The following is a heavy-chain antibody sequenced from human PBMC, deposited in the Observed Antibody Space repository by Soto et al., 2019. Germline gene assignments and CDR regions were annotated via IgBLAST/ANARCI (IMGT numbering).Heavy chain of an antibody. J-gene: IGHJ6*02. V-gene: IGHV4-31*03. CDR1: GGSISSGGYY. D-gene: IGHD3-3*01. CDR2: IYYSGST. Sequence: TLSLTCTVSGGSISSGGYYWSWIRQHPGKGLEWIGYIYYSGSTYYNPSLKSRVTISVDTSKNQFSLKLSSVTAADTAVYYCAREGFLVDPHYGMDVWGQGTTVTVSS. CDR3: AREGFLVDPHYGMDV.